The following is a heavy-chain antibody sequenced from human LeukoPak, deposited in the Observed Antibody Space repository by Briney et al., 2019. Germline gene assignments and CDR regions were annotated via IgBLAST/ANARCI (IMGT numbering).Heavy chain of an antibody. CDR2: ISAYNGNT. J-gene: IGHJ4*02. V-gene: IGHV1-18*01. CDR3: ARGPTMYSSGWYGDY. CDR1: GYTFTSYG. D-gene: IGHD6-19*01. Sequence: ASVKVSCKASGYTFTSYGISWVRQAPGQGLEWMGWISAYNGNTNYAQKLQGRVTMTTDTSTSTAYMELRSLRSDDTAVYYCARGPTMYSSGWYGDYWGQGTLVTVSP.